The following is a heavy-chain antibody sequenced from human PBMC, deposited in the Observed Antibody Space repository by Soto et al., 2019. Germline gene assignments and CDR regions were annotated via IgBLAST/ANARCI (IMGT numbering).Heavy chain of an antibody. CDR2: INHSGST. Sequence: SETLSLTFAVYGGSFSVYYWSWIRQPPGKGLEWIGDINHSGSTNYNPSLKSRVTISVDTSKNQFSLKLSSVTAADTAVYYCARRRPGWLQSYYFDYWGQGTLVTVSS. D-gene: IGHD5-12*01. CDR3: ARRRPGWLQSYYFDY. V-gene: IGHV4-34*01. CDR1: GGSFSVYY. J-gene: IGHJ4*02.